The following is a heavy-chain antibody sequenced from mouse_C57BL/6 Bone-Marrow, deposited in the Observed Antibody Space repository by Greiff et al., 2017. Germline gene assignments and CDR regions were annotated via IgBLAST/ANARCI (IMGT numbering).Heavy chain of an antibody. V-gene: IGHV1-26*01. J-gene: IGHJ1*03. CDR3: ARRSYYGNDVYWYFDV. CDR2: INPNNGGT. D-gene: IGHD2-2*01. CDR1: GYTFTDYY. Sequence: VQLQQSGPELVKPGASVKISCKASGYTFTDYYMNWVKQSHGKSLEWIGDINPNNGGTSYNQKFKGKATLTVDKSSSTAYMELRSLTSEDSAVYYCARRSYYGNDVYWYFDVWGTGTTVTVSS.